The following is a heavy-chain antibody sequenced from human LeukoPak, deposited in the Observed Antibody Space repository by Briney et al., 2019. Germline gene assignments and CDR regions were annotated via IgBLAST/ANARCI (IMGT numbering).Heavy chain of an antibody. CDR1: GGTFSSYT. CDR2: IIPILGIA. CDR3: ARDRLGDCSSTSCYLELYYFDY. J-gene: IGHJ4*02. Sequence: SVKVSCKASGGTFSSYTISWVRQAPGQGLEWMGRIIPILGIANYAQKFQGRVTITADKSTSTAYMELSSLRSEDTAVYYCARDRLGDCSSTSCYLELYYFDYWGQGTLVTVSS. V-gene: IGHV1-69*04. D-gene: IGHD2-2*01.